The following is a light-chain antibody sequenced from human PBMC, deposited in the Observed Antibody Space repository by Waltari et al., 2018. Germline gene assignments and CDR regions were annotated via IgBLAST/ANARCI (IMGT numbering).Light chain of an antibody. CDR3: SAWDSSLRAWL. CDR1: TNNVGKQG. V-gene: IGLV10-54*04. Sequence: QAGLTQAPSVSKALGQTATITCTGNTNNVGKQGAAWLQQHQGHPPKLLCHRNNYPASGIPERFSASRSGNTASLTISGLQPEDEADYYCSAWDSSLRAWLLGGGTKLTVL. J-gene: IGLJ2*01. CDR2: RNN.